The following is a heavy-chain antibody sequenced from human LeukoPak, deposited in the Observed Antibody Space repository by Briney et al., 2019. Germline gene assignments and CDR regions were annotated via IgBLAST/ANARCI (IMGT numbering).Heavy chain of an antibody. CDR1: GFTFSTYA. J-gene: IGHJ6*02. D-gene: IGHD1-20*01. CDR3: ARGHNWNDGRFYFYGIDV. V-gene: IGHV3-30-3*01. Sequence: GRSLRLSCAASGFTFSTYAMHWVRQAPGEGLEWVAVISYDGSNKYYADSVKGRFTSSRDNSKNTLYLQMNSLSAEDTALYYCARGHNWNDGRFYFYGIDVWGQGTTVTVSS. CDR2: ISYDGSNK.